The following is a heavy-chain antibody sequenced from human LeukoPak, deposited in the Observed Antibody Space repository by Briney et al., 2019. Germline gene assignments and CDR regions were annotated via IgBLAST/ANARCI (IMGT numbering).Heavy chain of an antibody. CDR1: GGSISSGSYY. V-gene: IGHV4-61*02. J-gene: IGHJ4*02. D-gene: IGHD6-13*01. CDR3: ARVQRIAAAGTVDY. Sequence: SETLSLTCTVSGGSISSGSYYWSWIRQPAGKGLEWIGRIYTSGSTNYNPSLKSRVTISVDTSENQFSLKLSSVTAADTAVYYCARVQRIAAAGTVDYWGQGTLVTVSS. CDR2: IYTSGST.